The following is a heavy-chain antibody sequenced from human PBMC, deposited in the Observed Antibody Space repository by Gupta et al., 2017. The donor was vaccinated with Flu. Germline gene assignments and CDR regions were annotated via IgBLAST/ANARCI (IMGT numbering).Heavy chain of an antibody. J-gene: IGHJ4*02. CDR2: ISSSSSYI. CDR1: GFTFSSYS. CDR3: ARDLTVDCSGGSCYSGDY. Sequence: EVQLVESGGGLVKPGGSLRLSCAASGFTFSSYSMNWVRQAPGKGLEWVSSISSSSSYIYYADSVKGRFTISRDNAKNSLYLQMNSLRAEDTAVYYCARDLTVDCSGGSCYSGDYWGQGTLVTVSS. V-gene: IGHV3-21*01. D-gene: IGHD2-15*01.